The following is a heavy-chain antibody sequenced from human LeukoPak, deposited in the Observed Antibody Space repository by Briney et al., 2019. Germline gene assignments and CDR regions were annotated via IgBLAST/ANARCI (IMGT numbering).Heavy chain of an antibody. D-gene: IGHD3-22*01. CDR1: GGTSSSYA. V-gene: IGHV1-69*01. CDR2: IIPIFGTA. CDR3: TAHPREYYYDSSGYYYYYGMDV. J-gene: IGHJ6*02. Sequence: GSSVKVSCKASGGTSSSYAISWVRQAPGQGLEWMGGIIPIFGTANYAQKFQGRVTITADESTSTAYMELSSLRSEDTAVYYCTAHPREYYYDSSGYYYYYGMDVWGQGTTVTVSS.